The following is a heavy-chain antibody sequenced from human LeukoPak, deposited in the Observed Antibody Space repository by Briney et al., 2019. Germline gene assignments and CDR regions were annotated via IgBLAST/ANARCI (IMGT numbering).Heavy chain of an antibody. CDR2: ISSGGTYE. V-gene: IGHV3-30*01. Sequence: GGALRLSCAASGFTFSNYAMHWVRQAPGKGLEWVSLISSGGTYEYYADSVKGRFTISRDNSKNTLYLQLNSLRAEDTAVYYCARDSTYYYDSGSSGPHYFDNWGQGTLVTVSS. D-gene: IGHD3-10*01. CDR1: GFTFSNYA. CDR3: ARDSTYYYDSGSSGPHYFDN. J-gene: IGHJ4*02.